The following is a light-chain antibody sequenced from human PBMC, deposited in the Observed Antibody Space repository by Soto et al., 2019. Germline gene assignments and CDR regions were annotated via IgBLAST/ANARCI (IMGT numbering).Light chain of an antibody. CDR1: EGITIY. Sequence: IPMTQSPSSLSASVGDRVTITCRAAEGITIYLNWYQQKLGQAPNLLIYDASNLQTGVPSRFRGGGSGTDFIFTITSLQPEDVATYYCQQSFAAPSTFXGGTKVDIK. J-gene: IGKJ4*01. V-gene: IGKV1-33*01. CDR3: QQSFAAPST. CDR2: DAS.